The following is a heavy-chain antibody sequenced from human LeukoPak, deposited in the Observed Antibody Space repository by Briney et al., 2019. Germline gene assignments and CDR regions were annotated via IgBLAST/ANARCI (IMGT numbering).Heavy chain of an antibody. CDR2: TVGIGPDT. V-gene: IGHV3-23*01. D-gene: IGHD2-15*01. CDR1: GFTFTNYA. CDR3: TKASAARCIGVFCYPFDH. Sequence: GGSLRLSCGASGFTFTNYAMTWVRQAPGKGLEWVAATVGIGPDTYHADSVKGRFTISRDNSKNILYLQMNSLRVEDTAVYYCTKASAARCIGVFCYPFDHWGQGTLVTVSS. J-gene: IGHJ4*02.